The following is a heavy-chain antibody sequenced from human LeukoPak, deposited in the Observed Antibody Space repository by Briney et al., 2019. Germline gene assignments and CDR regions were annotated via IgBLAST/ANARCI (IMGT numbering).Heavy chain of an antibody. CDR1: GDYINRGEYC. D-gene: IGHD2-15*01. CDR2: ICNSGTT. J-gene: IGHJ6*03. Sequence: SQTLSLTCSLSGDYINRGEYCWTWIRQPPGKGLEWTGYICNSGTTYYNPSLKGRITISVDTSKNQFSLKLTSVTVADTAVYYCAREGYCXGGACYSEPYFSYXXDXXGKGXXV. V-gene: IGHV4-30-4*01. CDR3: AREGYCXGGACYSEPYFSYXXDX.